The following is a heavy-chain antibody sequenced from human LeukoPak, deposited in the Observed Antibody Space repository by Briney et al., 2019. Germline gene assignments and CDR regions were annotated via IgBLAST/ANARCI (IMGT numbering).Heavy chain of an antibody. CDR2: ISACNGNT. V-gene: IGHV1-18*01. J-gene: IGHJ4*02. D-gene: IGHD5-12*01. CDR3: ARLGSGYDYAYFDY. Sequence: GASVKVSCKASGYTFTSYGISWVRQAPGQELEWMGWISACNGNTNYAQKLQGRVTMTTDTSTSTAYMELRSLRSDDTAVYYCARLGSGYDYAYFDYWGQGTLVTVSS. CDR1: GYTFTSYG.